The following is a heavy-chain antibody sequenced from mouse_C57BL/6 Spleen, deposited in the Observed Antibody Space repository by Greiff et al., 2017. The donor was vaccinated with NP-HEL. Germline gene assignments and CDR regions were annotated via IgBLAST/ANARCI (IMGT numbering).Heavy chain of an antibody. Sequence: QVQLKQSGPELVKPGASVKISCTASGYAFSSSWMNWVKQRPGKGLEWIGRIYPGVGDTNYTGKFTGKATLTADTSSSTAYMQLSSLTSEDSAVYCCARGLTAWFAYWGQGTLVTVSA. V-gene: IGHV1-82*01. CDR2: IYPGVGDT. D-gene: IGHD3-3*01. CDR3: ARGLTAWFAY. CDR1: GYAFSSSW. J-gene: IGHJ3*01.